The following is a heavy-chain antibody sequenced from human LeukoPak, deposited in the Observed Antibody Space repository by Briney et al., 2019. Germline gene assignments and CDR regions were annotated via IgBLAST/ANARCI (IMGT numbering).Heavy chain of an antibody. CDR2: ISAYNGNT. D-gene: IGHD6-19*01. CDR3: ARDLRQWLGVRDFDY. J-gene: IGHJ4*02. CDR1: GYTFTSYY. Sequence: GASVKVSCKASGYTFTSYYMHWVRQAPGQGLEWMGWISAYNGNTNYAQKLQGRVTMTTDTSTSTAYMELRSLRSDDTAVYYCARDLRQWLGVRDFDYWGQGTLVTVSS. V-gene: IGHV1-18*04.